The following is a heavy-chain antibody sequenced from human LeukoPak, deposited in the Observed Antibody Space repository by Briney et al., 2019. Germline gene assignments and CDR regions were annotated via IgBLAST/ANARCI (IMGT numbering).Heavy chain of an antibody. CDR1: GFTFTNYA. CDR2: ISPSGADT. D-gene: IGHD5-24*01. V-gene: IGHV3-23*01. CDR3: ARRAYNWGAFDF. J-gene: IGHJ3*01. Sequence: GGSLRLSCAASGFTFTNYAMNWVRQAPGKGLEWVSTISPSGADTYYADSVKGRFTISRDISKNTLYLQMNSLRVEDTAVYYCARRAYNWGAFDFWGQGTMVTDSS.